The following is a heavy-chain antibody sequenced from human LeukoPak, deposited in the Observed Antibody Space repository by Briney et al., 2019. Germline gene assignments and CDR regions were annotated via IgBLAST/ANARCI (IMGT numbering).Heavy chain of an antibody. V-gene: IGHV3-21*01. CDR2: ISSSSSYI. CDR3: ARVPHFTAVAGPIWYFDL. Sequence: GGSLRLSCAASGFTFSSYSMNWVRQAPGKGLEWVSSISSSSSYIYYADSVKGRFTISRDNAKNSLYLQMNSLRAEDTAVYYCARVPHFTAVAGPIWYFDLWGRGTLVTVSS. D-gene: IGHD6-19*01. J-gene: IGHJ2*01. CDR1: GFTFSSYS.